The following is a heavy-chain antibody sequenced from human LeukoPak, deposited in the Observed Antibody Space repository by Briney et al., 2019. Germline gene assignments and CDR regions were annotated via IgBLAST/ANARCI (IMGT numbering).Heavy chain of an antibody. CDR3: AREPNYYDSSGYYPPFDY. J-gene: IGHJ4*02. Sequence: GGSLRLSCAASGFTFSSYAMSWVRQAPGKGLEWVSAISGSGGSTYYADSVKGRFTISRDNSKNTLYLQMNSLRAEDTAVYYCAREPNYYDSSGYYPPFDYWGQGTLVTVSS. V-gene: IGHV3-23*01. CDR2: ISGSGGST. D-gene: IGHD3-22*01. CDR1: GFTFSSYA.